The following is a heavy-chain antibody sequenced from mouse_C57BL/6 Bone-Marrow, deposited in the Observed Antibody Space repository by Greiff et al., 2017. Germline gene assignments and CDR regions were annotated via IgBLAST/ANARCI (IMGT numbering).Heavy chain of an antibody. V-gene: IGHV5-12*01. CDR2: ISNGGGST. Sequence: EVQRVESGGGLVQPGGSLKLSCAASGFTFSDYYMYWVRQTPEKRLEWVAYISNGGGSTYYPDTVKGRFTISRDNAKNTLYLQMSRLKSEDTAMYYCARPSYYGSSNWYFDVWGTGTTVTVSS. J-gene: IGHJ1*03. D-gene: IGHD1-1*01. CDR1: GFTFSDYY. CDR3: ARPSYYGSSNWYFDV.